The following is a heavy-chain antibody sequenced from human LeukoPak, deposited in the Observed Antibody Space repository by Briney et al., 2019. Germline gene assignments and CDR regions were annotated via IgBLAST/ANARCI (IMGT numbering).Heavy chain of an antibody. CDR3: AKANCTNGVCYPDY. V-gene: IGHV3-7*01. D-gene: IGHD2-8*01. J-gene: IGHJ4*02. Sequence: GGSLRLSCAASGFTFSSYWMSWVRQAPGKGLEWVANVKQDGSEKYYVDSVKGRFTISRDNAKNTLYLQMNSLRAEDTAVYYCAKANCTNGVCYPDYWGQGTLVTVSS. CDR1: GFTFSSYW. CDR2: VKQDGSEK.